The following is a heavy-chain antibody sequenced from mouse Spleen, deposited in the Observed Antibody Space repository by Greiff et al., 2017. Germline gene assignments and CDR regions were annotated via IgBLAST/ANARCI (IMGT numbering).Heavy chain of an antibody. J-gene: IGHJ3*01. V-gene: IGHV5-17*02. CDR1: GFTFSSFG. CDR3: ARELGWTY. Sequence: EVKLVESGGGLVQPGGSRKLSCAASGFTFSSFGMHWVRQAPEKGLEWVAYISSGSSTIYYADTVKGRFTISRDNPKNTLFLQMTSLRSEDTAMYYCARELGWTYWGQGTLVTVSA. CDR2: ISSGSSTI. D-gene: IGHD3-1*01.